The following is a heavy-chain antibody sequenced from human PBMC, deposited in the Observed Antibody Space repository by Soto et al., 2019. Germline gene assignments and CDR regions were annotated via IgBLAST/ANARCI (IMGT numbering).Heavy chain of an antibody. CDR3: ARVKYDEIGYYLDH. CDR2: IYDSGST. V-gene: IGHV4-28*03. J-gene: IGHJ4*02. D-gene: IGHD3-22*01. CDR1: GYSISSSNW. Sequence: PSETLSLTCAVSGYSISSSNWWGWIRQPPGKGLEWIGYIYDSGSTYYNPSLKSRVTMSVDTSKNQFSLKLSSVTAVDTAVYYCARVKYDEIGYYLDHWGQGTLVTVSS.